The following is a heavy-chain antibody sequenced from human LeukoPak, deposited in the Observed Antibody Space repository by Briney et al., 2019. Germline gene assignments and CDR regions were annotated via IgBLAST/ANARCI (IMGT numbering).Heavy chain of an antibody. CDR3: ARMGGSQGGNY. D-gene: IGHD1-26*01. Sequence: GGSLRLSCAASGFTLSTYAMSWVRQAPGKGLEWVSAISGSPGSTYYADSVKGRFTISRDNSKNTLYLQMNSLRAEDTAVYYCARMGGSQGGNYWGQGTLVIVSS. V-gene: IGHV3-23*01. CDR1: GFTLSTYA. J-gene: IGHJ4*02. CDR2: ISGSPGST.